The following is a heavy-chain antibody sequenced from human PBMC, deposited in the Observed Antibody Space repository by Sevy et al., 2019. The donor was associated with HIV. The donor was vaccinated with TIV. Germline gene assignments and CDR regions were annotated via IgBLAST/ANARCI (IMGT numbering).Heavy chain of an antibody. Sequence: GGSLRLSCAASGFTFSSYAMSWVRQAPGKGLEWVSAISGSGGSTYYADSVKGRFTISRDNSKNTLYLQMNSLRAEDTAVKYCAKGGQWLRSADYYYYMDVWGKGTTVTVSS. CDR3: AKGGQWLRSADYYYYMDV. CDR2: ISGSGGST. D-gene: IGHD6-19*01. CDR1: GFTFSSYA. V-gene: IGHV3-23*01. J-gene: IGHJ6*03.